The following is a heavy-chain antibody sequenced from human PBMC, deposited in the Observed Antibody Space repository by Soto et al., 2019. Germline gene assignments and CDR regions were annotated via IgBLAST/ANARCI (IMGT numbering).Heavy chain of an antibody. CDR2: INSVSGGT. D-gene: IGHD1-26*01. V-gene: IGHV1-2*02. J-gene: IGHJ4*02. CDR1: GNTDTIYF. Sequence: GASVKVSCKASGNTDTIYFIHGLRLAPGQGLEWLGWINSVSGGTNYAHKFLGRVTMTRDRSTTTAFMELRGLRSDDTAVYYCARGGSYYALWGQGTLVTVSS. CDR3: ARGGSYYAL.